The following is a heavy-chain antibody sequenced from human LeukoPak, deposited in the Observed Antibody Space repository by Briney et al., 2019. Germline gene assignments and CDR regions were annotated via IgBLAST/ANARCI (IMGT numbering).Heavy chain of an antibody. J-gene: IGHJ4*02. CDR1: GFSFSGHW. D-gene: IGHD6-6*01. V-gene: IGHV3-74*01. Sequence: GGSLRLSCTTSGFSFSGHWMHWARQLPGKGLVWVSRISPTGSTTSYADSVKGRFTVSRDNAKNTLYLQVNNLRAEDTAVYYCARGPNSNWSGLDFWGQGTLLTVSS. CDR2: ISPTGSTT. CDR3: ARGPNSNWSGLDF.